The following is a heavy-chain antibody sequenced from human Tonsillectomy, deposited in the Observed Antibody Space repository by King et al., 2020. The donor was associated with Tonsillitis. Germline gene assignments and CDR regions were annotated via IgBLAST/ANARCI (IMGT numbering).Heavy chain of an antibody. V-gene: IGHV3-33*05. CDR1: GFSFSSNG. J-gene: IGHJ4*02. D-gene: IGHD6-19*01. Sequence: VQLVESGGGVVQPGRSLSLSCAASGFSFSSNGMHWVRQAPGKGLEWVAVIPFDGSNKNYADSVKGRFTISRDNSNNTLFLHMNSLRAEDTAVYYCARERLYSSGWGIDYWGQGALLSVSS. CDR2: IPFDGSNK. CDR3: ARERLYSSGWGIDY.